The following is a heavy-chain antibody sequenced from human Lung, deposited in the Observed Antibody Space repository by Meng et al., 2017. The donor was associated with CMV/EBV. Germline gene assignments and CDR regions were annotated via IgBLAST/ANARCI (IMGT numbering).Heavy chain of an antibody. D-gene: IGHD3-10*01. Sequence: LXCAISGDSVSSNSAAWNWIRQSPSRGLEWLGRTYYRSKWYNDYAVSVKSRITINPDTSKNQFSLQLNSVTPEDTAVYYCARFGTVGAGAGVYFDYWXQGTLVTVSS. J-gene: IGHJ4*02. CDR2: TYYRSKWYN. V-gene: IGHV6-1*01. CDR1: GDSVSSNSAA. CDR3: ARFGTVGAGAGVYFDY.